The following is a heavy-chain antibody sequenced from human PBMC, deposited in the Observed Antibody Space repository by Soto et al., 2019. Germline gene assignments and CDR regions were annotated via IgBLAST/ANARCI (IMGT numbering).Heavy chain of an antibody. CDR2: VFSSGST. J-gene: IGHJ6*03. Sequence: QVQLQESGPGLVKPSETLSLTCTVSGGSISSYYWSWIRQPPGKALEWIGYVFSSGSTNYNPSLKSRVTISLDTSKSQFSLNLSSVTAADTAVYYCARAISLDFGDVRYYYYMDVWGKGTTVTVSS. CDR1: GGSISSYY. D-gene: IGHD4-17*01. V-gene: IGHV4-59*01. CDR3: ARAISLDFGDVRYYYYMDV.